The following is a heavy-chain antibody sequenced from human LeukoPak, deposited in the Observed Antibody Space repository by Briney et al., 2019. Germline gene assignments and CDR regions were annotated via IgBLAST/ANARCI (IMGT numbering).Heavy chain of an antibody. Sequence: PSETLSLTCTVSGGSISSSSYYWGWIRQPPGKGLEWIGSIYYSGSTYYNPSLKSRVTISVDTSKNQFSLKLSSVTAADTAVYYCASPDPDYDYVWGSYRFDFDYWGQGTLVTVSS. V-gene: IGHV4-39*01. D-gene: IGHD3-16*02. CDR2: IYYSGST. CDR1: GGSISSSSYY. J-gene: IGHJ4*02. CDR3: ASPDPDYDYVWGSYRFDFDY.